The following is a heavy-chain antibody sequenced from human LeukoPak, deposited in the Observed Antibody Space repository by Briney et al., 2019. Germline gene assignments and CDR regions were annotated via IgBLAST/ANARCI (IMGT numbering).Heavy chain of an antibody. CDR1: GFTFSNAW. D-gene: IGHD3-10*01. J-gene: IGHJ4*02. CDR2: IKQDGSEK. Sequence: GGSLRLSCAASGFTFSNAWMSWVRQAPGKGLEWVANIKQDGSEKYYADSVKGRFTISRDNSKNTLYLQMNSLRPEDTAVYYCARGGWSGSYLDYWGQGTLVTVSS. CDR3: ARGGWSGSYLDY. V-gene: IGHV3-7*01.